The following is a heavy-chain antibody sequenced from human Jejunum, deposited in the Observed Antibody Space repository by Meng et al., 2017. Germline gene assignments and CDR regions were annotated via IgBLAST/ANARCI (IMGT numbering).Heavy chain of an antibody. J-gene: IGHJ4*02. D-gene: IGHD6-13*01. CDR3: ARELKNSNSFDY. CDR2: ISTGGSTI. Sequence: GESLKISCAASGFTFSSYELNWVRQAPGEGLEWLSYISTGGSTIYYADSVKGRFTISRDNAKDSLYLEMNSLRAEDTAIYYCARELKNSNSFDYWGQRTLVTISS. V-gene: IGHV3-48*03. CDR1: GFTFSSYE.